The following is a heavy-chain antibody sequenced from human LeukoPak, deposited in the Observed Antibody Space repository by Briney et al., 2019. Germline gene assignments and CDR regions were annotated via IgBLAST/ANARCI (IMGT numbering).Heavy chain of an antibody. CDR2: IYYSGST. J-gene: IGHJ4*02. Sequence: SETLSPTCTVSGGSIRSSSYYWGWIRQPPGKGLEWIGSIYYSGSTYYNPSLKSRVTISVDTSKNQFSLKLSSVTAADTAVYYCARGEVMRFLEWSQPDNKYYYGSGSYYSGSYFDYWGQGTLVTVSS. CDR1: GGSIRSSSYY. D-gene: IGHD3-10*01. V-gene: IGHV4-39*01. CDR3: ARGEVMRFLEWSQPDNKYYYGSGSYYSGSYFDY.